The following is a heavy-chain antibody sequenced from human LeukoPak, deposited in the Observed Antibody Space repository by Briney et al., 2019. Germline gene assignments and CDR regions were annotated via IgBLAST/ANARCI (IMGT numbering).Heavy chain of an antibody. CDR3: ANFGVPAAIPILDYYYYMDV. Sequence: GRSLRLSCAASGFTFSSYAMHWVRQAPGKGLEWVAVISYDGSNKYYADSVKGRFTISRDNSKNTLYLQMNSLRAEDTAVYYCANFGVPAAIPILDYYYYMDVWGKGTTVTVSS. CDR1: GFTFSSYA. CDR2: ISYDGSNK. V-gene: IGHV3-30-3*01. D-gene: IGHD2-2*02. J-gene: IGHJ6*03.